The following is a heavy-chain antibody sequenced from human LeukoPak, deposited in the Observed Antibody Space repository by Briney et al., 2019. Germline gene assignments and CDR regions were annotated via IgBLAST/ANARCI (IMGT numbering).Heavy chain of an antibody. Sequence: GASVKVSCKASGYTFTSYGISWVRQAPGQGLEWMGWISAYNGNTNYAQKLQGRVTMTTDTSTSTAYMELRSLRSDDTAVYYCARWGYSGYDLDCYYGMDVWGQGTTVTVSS. V-gene: IGHV1-18*01. CDR3: ARWGYSGYDLDCYYGMDV. J-gene: IGHJ6*01. CDR2: ISAYNGNT. CDR1: GYTFTSYG. D-gene: IGHD5-12*01.